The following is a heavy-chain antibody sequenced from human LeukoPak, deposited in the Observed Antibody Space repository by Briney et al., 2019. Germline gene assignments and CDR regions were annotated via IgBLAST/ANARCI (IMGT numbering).Heavy chain of an antibody. D-gene: IGHD6-19*01. Sequence: GGSLRLSCAASGFTFSNYSMNWVRQAPGKGLEWVSSISSSSSYIYYADSVKGRFTTSRDNAKNSLYLQMNSLRAEDTAVYYCAREIAVAGTPNWFDPWGQGTLVTVSS. J-gene: IGHJ5*02. CDR3: AREIAVAGTPNWFDP. CDR2: ISSSSSYI. V-gene: IGHV3-21*01. CDR1: GFTFSNYS.